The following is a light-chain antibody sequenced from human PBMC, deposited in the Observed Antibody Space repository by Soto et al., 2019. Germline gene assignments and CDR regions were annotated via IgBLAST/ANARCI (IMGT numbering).Light chain of an antibody. Sequence: DIQMTQSPSSLSASVGDRVTITCRASQSISSYLNWYQQKPGKAPKLLIYAASSLQSGVPSRFSGSGSGTDFSLTISSLQPEDFGTYYCQQSYSAPPLTFGAGTKVDIK. CDR1: QSISSY. J-gene: IGKJ4*01. CDR2: AAS. V-gene: IGKV1-39*01. CDR3: QQSYSAPPLT.